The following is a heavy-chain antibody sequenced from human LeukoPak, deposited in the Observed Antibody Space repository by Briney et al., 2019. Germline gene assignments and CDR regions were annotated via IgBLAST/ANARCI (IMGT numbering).Heavy chain of an antibody. J-gene: IGHJ4*02. Sequence: GGSLRLSCAASGFTFDDYAMHWVRQARGKGLEWVSGISWNSGDIGYADSVKGRFTITRDNAKNSLYLQMNSLRAEDTALYYCAKVGGSEQYGSGSYSMFYFDFWGQGTLVTVSS. D-gene: IGHD3-10*01. CDR1: GFTFDDYA. CDR2: ISWNSGDI. CDR3: AKVGGSEQYGSGSYSMFYFDF. V-gene: IGHV3-9*01.